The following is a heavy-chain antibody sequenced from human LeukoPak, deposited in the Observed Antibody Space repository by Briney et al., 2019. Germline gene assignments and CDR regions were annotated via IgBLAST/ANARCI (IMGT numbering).Heavy chain of an antibody. V-gene: IGHV3-23*01. CDR1: GLTFSIYA. CDR3: ARDLGSYGHLGVDY. D-gene: IGHD1-26*01. Sequence: GGSLRLSCAASGLTFSIYAMSWVRQAPGKGLEWVSAISGSGRSTYYADSVKGRFTISRDNSKNTLYLQMNSLRAEDTAVYYCARDLGSYGHLGVDYWGQGTLVTVSS. CDR2: ISGSGRST. J-gene: IGHJ4*02.